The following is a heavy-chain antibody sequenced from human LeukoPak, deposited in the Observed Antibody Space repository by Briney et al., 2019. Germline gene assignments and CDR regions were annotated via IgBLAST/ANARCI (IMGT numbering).Heavy chain of an antibody. V-gene: IGHV4-59*01. CDR3: ARGGMTTSDDYFDY. D-gene: IGHD3-16*01. CDR1: GGSISSYG. J-gene: IGHJ4*02. CDR2: LYYSESI. Sequence: PSETLSLTCTVSGGSISSYGWRWIRQPPGKGLEWMGVLYYSESINYNHSLQSRDTISVDTSKSQFSLKLSSVTAADTAEYYCARGGMTTSDDYFDYWGQGALVTVSS.